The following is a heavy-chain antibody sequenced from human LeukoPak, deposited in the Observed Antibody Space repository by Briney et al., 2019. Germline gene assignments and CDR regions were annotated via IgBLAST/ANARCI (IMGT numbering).Heavy chain of an antibody. Sequence: SETLSLTCTVSGGSISSSSYYWGWIRQPPGKGLEWIGSIYYSGSTYYNPSLKSRVTISVDTSKNQFSPILTSVTAADTAVYYCARHYYDTSGYLYFDYWGQGTLVTVSS. V-gene: IGHV4-39*01. CDR2: IYYSGST. CDR3: ARHYYDTSGYLYFDY. J-gene: IGHJ4*02. CDR1: GGSISSSSYY. D-gene: IGHD3-22*01.